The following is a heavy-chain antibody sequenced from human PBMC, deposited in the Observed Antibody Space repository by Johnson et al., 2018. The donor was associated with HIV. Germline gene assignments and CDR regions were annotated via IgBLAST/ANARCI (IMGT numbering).Heavy chain of an antibody. CDR2: ISGSGNII. Sequence: QMQLVESGGGLVKPGGSLRLSCAASGFTFSDYYMTWIRQAPGKGLEWVSYISGSGNIIYYTDSLKGRFTISRDNAKNSLYLQMNSLRAEDTAVYYCASEATGTTNAFYMWGQGTMVTVSS. CDR3: ASEATGTTNAFYM. J-gene: IGHJ3*02. CDR1: GFTFSDYY. V-gene: IGHV3-11*04. D-gene: IGHD1-7*01.